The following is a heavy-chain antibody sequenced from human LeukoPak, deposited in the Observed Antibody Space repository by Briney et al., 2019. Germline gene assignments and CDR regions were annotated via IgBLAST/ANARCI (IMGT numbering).Heavy chain of an antibody. CDR2: IWYDGSNK. CDR1: GFTFSSYG. D-gene: IGHD3-9*01. J-gene: IGHJ6*04. CDR3: ARDRQVYYDILTGSTYYYYGMDV. Sequence: GGSLRLSCAASGFTFSSYGMHWVRQAPGKGLEWVAVIWYDGSNKYYADSVEGRFTISRDNSKNTLYLQMNSLRAEDTAVYYCARDRQVYYDILTGSTYYYYGMDVWGKGTTVTVSS. V-gene: IGHV3-33*01.